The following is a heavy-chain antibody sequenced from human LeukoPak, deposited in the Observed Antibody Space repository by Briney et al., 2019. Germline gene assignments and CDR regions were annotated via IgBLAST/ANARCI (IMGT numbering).Heavy chain of an antibody. V-gene: IGHV4-38-2*01. J-gene: IGHJ3*02. Sequence: SETLSLTCAVSGYSISSGYYWGWIRQPPGEGLEWIGSIYHSGSTYYNPSLKSRVTISVDTSKNQFSLKLSSVTAADTAVYYCARPSLWFGELTGAFDIWGQGTMVTVSS. CDR3: ARPSLWFGELTGAFDI. D-gene: IGHD3-10*01. CDR2: IYHSGST. CDR1: GYSISSGYY.